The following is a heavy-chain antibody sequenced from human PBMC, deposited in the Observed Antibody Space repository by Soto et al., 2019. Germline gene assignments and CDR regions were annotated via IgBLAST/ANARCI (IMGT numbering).Heavy chain of an antibody. V-gene: IGHV4-34*01. J-gene: IGHJ3*01. Sequence: SETLSLTCAVYGVSFNSYFCNWVRQPPGKGLEWIGEATPYGKSNYNPSLKSRVTISKDTSKTQFTLEVRSLTTADAAVSYCSNSGRTWPDSFDFWGQGAMVTVSS. CDR3: SNSGRTWPDSFDF. CDR2: ATPYGKS. CDR1: GVSFNSYF.